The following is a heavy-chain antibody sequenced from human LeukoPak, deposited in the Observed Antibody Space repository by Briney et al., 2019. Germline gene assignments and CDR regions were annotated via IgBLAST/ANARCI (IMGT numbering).Heavy chain of an antibody. J-gene: IGHJ6*03. V-gene: IGHV5-51*01. Sequence: GESLKISCMGSGYSFTGYWIGWVRQMPGKGLEWMGIIYPGDSDTRYSPSFQGQVTISADKSISTTYLQWNSLKASDTAMYYRARHRRIQLSTYYYYMDVWGKGTTVTVSS. CDR3: ARHRRIQLSTYYYYMDV. CDR2: IYPGDSDT. D-gene: IGHD5-18*01. CDR1: GYSFTGYW.